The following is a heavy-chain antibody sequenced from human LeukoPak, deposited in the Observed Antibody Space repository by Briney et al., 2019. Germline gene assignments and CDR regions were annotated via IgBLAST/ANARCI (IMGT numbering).Heavy chain of an antibody. Sequence: GGSLRLSCAASGFTFSSYAMHWVRQAPGKGLEWVAFIRYDGSNKYYADSVKGRFAISRDNSKNTLYLQMNSLRAEDTAVYYCAKDRDGDSSSWYFDYWGQGTLVTVSS. CDR3: AKDRDGDSSSWYFDY. V-gene: IGHV3-30*02. CDR1: GFTFSSYA. J-gene: IGHJ4*02. CDR2: IRYDGSNK. D-gene: IGHD6-13*01.